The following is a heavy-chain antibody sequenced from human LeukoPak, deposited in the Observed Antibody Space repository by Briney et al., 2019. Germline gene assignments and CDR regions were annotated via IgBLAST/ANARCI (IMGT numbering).Heavy chain of an antibody. J-gene: IGHJ4*02. CDR3: ARAPSGSYYGGWNFDY. CDR2: IYSGGCT. V-gene: IGHV3-53*01. D-gene: IGHD1-26*01. Sequence: PGGSLRLSCAASGFTVSSNYMSWVRQAPGKGLEWVSVIYSGGCTYYADSVKGRFTISRDNSKNTLYLQMNSLRAEDTAVYYCARAPSGSYYGGWNFDYWGQGTLVTVSS. CDR1: GFTVSSNY.